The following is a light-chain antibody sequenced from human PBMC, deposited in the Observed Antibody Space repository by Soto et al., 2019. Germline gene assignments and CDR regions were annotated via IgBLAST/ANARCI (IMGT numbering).Light chain of an antibody. Sequence: DIVMTQTPLSSPVTLGQPASISCRSSQSLVHSDGETYLSWLQQRPGQPPRLLIYKISSRFSGVPDRFSGSGAGTDFTLRISRVEPEDVGVYYCMQATQFPLTFGGGTKVEIK. CDR2: KIS. CDR3: MQATQFPLT. J-gene: IGKJ4*01. CDR1: QSLVHSDGETY. V-gene: IGKV2-24*01.